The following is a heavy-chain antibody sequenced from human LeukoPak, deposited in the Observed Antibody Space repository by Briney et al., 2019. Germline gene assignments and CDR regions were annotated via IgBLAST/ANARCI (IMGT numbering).Heavy chain of an antibody. V-gene: IGHV3-11*01. CDR1: GFTFSNYY. J-gene: IGHJ6*01. Sequence: GGSLRLSCAASGFTFSNYYMSWIRQAPGKGLEWVSYISSSGSTIYYADSVKGRFTISRDNAKNSLYLQMNSLRAEDTAVYYCARDRGYCCSTSCYRILYYYGMDVWGQGTTVTVSS. CDR3: ARDRGYCCSTSCYRILYYYGMDV. D-gene: IGHD2-2*01. CDR2: ISSSGSTI.